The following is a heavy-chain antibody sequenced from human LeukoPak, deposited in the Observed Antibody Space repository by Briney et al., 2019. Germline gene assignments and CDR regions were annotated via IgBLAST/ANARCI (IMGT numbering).Heavy chain of an antibody. D-gene: IGHD6-13*01. CDR2: ISSSSSTI. V-gene: IGHV3-48*04. J-gene: IGHJ6*03. CDR3: ARGAAARQKEDYYYYMDV. Sequence: GGSLRLSCAASGFTFSSYSMNWVRQAPGKGLEWVSYISSSSSTIYYADSVKGRFTISRDNAKNSLYLQMNSLRAEDTALYYCARGAAARQKEDYYYYMDVWGKGTTATVSS. CDR1: GFTFSSYS.